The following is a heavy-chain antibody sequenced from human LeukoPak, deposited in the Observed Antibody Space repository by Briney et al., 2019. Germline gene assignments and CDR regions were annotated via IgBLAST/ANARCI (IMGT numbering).Heavy chain of an antibody. CDR1: GFSFSDSY. V-gene: IGHV3-11*06. CDR2: ISSSSTYT. J-gene: IGHJ4*02. CDR3: ARGPLEGGYYFDY. Sequence: GGSLRLSCAASGFSFSDSYMSWIRQAPGKGLEWLSYISSSSTYTDYADSVKGRFTISRDNAKNSLYLQMNSLRAEDTAVYYCARGPLEGGYYFDYWGQGTLVTVSS. D-gene: IGHD3-16*01.